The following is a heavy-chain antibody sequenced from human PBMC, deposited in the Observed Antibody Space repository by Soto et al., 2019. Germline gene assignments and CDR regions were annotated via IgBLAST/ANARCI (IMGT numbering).Heavy chain of an antibody. CDR2: IYYSGTT. Sequence: QLQLQESGPGLVRPSETLSLTCAVSGGSISSSSSYWGWIRQSPGKGLEWIGSIYYSGTTYYNPSLKSRVPISVDTSKSQFSLILSSVTAADTAVYYCARRDLSTSQYWYFDLWGRGTLVTVSS. D-gene: IGHD2-2*01. J-gene: IGHJ2*01. CDR1: GGSISSSSSY. V-gene: IGHV4-39*01. CDR3: ARRDLSTSQYWYFDL.